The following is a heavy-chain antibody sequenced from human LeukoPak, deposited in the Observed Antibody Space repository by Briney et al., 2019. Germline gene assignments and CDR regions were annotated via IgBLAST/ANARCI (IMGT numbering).Heavy chain of an antibody. D-gene: IGHD6-19*01. CDR2: INPNSGGT. CDR3: ARGSIAVAGVFDY. Sequence: ASVKVSCKASGYTFTDYNMHWVRQAPGQGLEWMGWINPNSGGTNYAQKFQGRVTMTRDTSISTAYMELSRLRSDDTAVYYCARGSIAVAGVFDYWGQGTLVTVSS. J-gene: IGHJ4*02. V-gene: IGHV1-2*02. CDR1: GYTFTDYN.